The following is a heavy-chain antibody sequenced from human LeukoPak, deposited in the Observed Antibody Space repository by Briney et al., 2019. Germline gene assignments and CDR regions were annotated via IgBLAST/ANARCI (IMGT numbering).Heavy chain of an antibody. CDR3: ARVRADYDILLGDFSYYFDY. Sequence: PGGSLRLSCAASGFTFDNYGINWVRQAPGKGLEWVSRIHWNGGRTGYADSVKGRFTISRDNSKNTLYLQMNSLRAEDTAVYYCARVRADYDILLGDFSYYFDYWGQGTPVTVSS. CDR2: IHWNGGRT. J-gene: IGHJ4*02. CDR1: GFTFDNYG. V-gene: IGHV3-20*04. D-gene: IGHD3-9*01.